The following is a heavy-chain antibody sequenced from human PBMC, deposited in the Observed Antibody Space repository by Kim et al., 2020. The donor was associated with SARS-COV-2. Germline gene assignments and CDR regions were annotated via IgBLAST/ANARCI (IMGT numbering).Heavy chain of an antibody. CDR2: INHSGST. CDR1: GGSFSGYY. Sequence: SETLSLTCAVYGGSFSGYYWSWIRQPPGKGLEWIGEINHSGSTNYNPSLKSRVTISVDTSKNQFSLKLSSVTAADTAVYYCARGFHRKPERITIFGVVIPAKVMDVWGQGTTVTVSS. D-gene: IGHD3-3*01. V-gene: IGHV4-34*01. J-gene: IGHJ6*02. CDR3: ARGFHRKPERITIFGVVIPAKVMDV.